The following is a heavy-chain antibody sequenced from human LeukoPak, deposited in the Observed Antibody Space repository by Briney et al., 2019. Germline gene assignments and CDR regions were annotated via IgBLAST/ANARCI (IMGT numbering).Heavy chain of an antibody. CDR2: IYYSGST. J-gene: IGHJ5*02. CDR1: GGSISSYY. V-gene: IGHV4-59*08. CDR3: ARHGINGYSRSWYVWFDP. Sequence: PSETLSLTCTVSGGSISSYYWSWIRQPPGKGLEWIGYIYYSGSTNYNPSLKSRVTISVDTSKNQFSLKLRSVTAADTAVYYCARHGINGYSRSWYVWFDPWGQGTLVTVSS. D-gene: IGHD6-13*01.